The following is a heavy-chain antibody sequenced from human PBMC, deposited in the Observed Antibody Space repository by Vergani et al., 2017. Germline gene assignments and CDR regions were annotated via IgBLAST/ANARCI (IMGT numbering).Heavy chain of an antibody. CDR3: ARGRVRGK. Sequence: QVQLQESGPGLVKPSQTLSLTCTVSGGSISSFYWSWIRQPPGKELQWIGSIFYSGSTNYNPSLKSRVTISVDTSKNQFSLKLSSVTAADTAVYYCARGRVRGKWGQGTLVTVSS. D-gene: IGHD3-10*01. CDR2: IFYSGST. CDR1: GGSISSFY. V-gene: IGHV4-59*12. J-gene: IGHJ4*02.